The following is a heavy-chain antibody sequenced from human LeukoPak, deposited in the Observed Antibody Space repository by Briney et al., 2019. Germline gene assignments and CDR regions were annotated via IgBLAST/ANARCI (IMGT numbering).Heavy chain of an antibody. V-gene: IGHV3-23*01. CDR1: AFTFSSYA. Sequence: GGSLRLSCAASAFTFSSYAMSWVRQAPGKGLEWVSAISGSGGSTYYADSVKGRFTISRDNSKNTLYLRMNSLRAEDTAVYYCANEYPSYGGPMDYWGQGTLVTVSS. J-gene: IGHJ4*02. CDR3: ANEYPSYGGPMDY. CDR2: ISGSGGST. D-gene: IGHD4-23*01.